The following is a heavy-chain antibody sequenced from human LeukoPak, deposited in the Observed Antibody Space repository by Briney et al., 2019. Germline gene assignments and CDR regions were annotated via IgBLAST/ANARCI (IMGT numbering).Heavy chain of an antibody. V-gene: IGHV4-34*01. CDR1: GGSFSGYY. J-gene: IGHJ3*02. Sequence: KPSETLSLTCAVYGGSFSGYYWSWIRQPPGKGLEWIGEINHSGSTNYNPSLKSRVTISVDTSKNQFSQKLSSVTAADTAVYYCARDGRHDAFDIWGQGTMVTVSS. CDR3: ARDGRHDAFDI. D-gene: IGHD4-17*01. CDR2: INHSGST.